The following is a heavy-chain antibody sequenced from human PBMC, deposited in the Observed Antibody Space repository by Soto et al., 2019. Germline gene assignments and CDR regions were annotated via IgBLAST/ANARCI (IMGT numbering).Heavy chain of an antibody. V-gene: IGHV4-34*01. D-gene: IGHD1-7*01. CDR3: ARGPGTTGSDY. CDR2: INHSGST. CDR1: GGSFSGYY. Sequence: SETLSLTCAVYGGSFSGYYWSWIRQPPGKGLEWIGEINHSGSTNYNPSLKSRVTISVDTSKNQFSLKLSPVTAADTAVYYCARGPGTTGSDYWGQGTLVTVS. J-gene: IGHJ4*02.